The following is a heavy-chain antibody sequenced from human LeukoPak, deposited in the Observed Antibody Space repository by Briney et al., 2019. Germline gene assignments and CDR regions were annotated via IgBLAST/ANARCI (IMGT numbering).Heavy chain of an antibody. CDR3: ARDSSGYYPEYFQH. CDR1: GFTFDDYG. CDR2: INWNGGST. J-gene: IGHJ1*01. V-gene: IGHV3-20*04. Sequence: PGGSLRLSCAASGFTFDDYGMSWVRQAPGKGLEWVSGINWNGGSTGYADSVKGRFTISRDNAKNSLYLQMNSLRAEDTALYYCARDSSGYYPEYFQHWGQGTLVTVSS. D-gene: IGHD3-22*01.